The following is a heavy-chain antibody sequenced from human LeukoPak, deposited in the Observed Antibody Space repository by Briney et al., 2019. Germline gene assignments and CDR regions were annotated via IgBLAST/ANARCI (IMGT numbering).Heavy chain of an antibody. CDR3: ARDHDYGDDEGPAAFDY. CDR1: GYTFTSFD. D-gene: IGHD4-17*01. J-gene: IGHJ4*02. CDR2: MNPTSSNT. Sequence: ASVKVSCKASGYTFTSFDINCVRQASGQGLEWMAWMNPTSSNTGYVQKFQGRVTMTTNTSISTAYMELSSLRSEDTAVYYCARDHDYGDDEGPAAFDYWGPGTLVTVSS. V-gene: IGHV1-8*01.